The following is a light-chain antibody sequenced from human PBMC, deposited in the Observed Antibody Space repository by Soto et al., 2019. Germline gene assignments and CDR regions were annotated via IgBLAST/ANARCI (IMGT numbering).Light chain of an antibody. CDR1: QSVASSY. V-gene: IGKV3-20*01. CDR2: ATS. J-gene: IGKJ2*02. Sequence: EIMLTQSPGTLSLSPGERATLSCRASQSVASSYLGWYQQKPGQAPRLLIYATSSRATGIPDRFSGSGSGTDFTLTISRLEPEDFAVYYCQQYVSSSCTFGQGTKLEIK. CDR3: QQYVSSSCT.